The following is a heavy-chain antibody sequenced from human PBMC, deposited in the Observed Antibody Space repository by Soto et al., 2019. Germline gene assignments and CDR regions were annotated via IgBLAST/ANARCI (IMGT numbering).Heavy chain of an antibody. CDR2: IYYSGST. V-gene: IGHV4-31*03. CDR1: GGSISSGGYY. J-gene: IGHJ5*02. Sequence: LSLTCTVSGGSISSGGYYWSWIRQHPGKGLEWIGYIYYSGSTYHNPSLKSRVTISVDTSKNQFSLKLSSVTAADTAVYYCAREPQGSGRDNWFDPWGQGTLVTV. CDR3: AREPQGSGRDNWFDP. D-gene: IGHD6-25*01.